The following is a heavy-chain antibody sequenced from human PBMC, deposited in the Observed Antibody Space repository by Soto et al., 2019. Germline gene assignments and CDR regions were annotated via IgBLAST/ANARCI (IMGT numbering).Heavy chain of an antibody. CDR2: IIPIFGTA. V-gene: IGHV1-69*13. J-gene: IGHJ6*02. CDR1: GGTFSSYA. CDR3: ARVLVAAPGMDV. D-gene: IGHD5-12*01. Sequence: VASVKVSCKASGGTFSSYAISWVRQAPGQGLEWMGGIIPIFGTANYAQKFQGRVTITADESTSTAYMELSSLRSEDTAVSYCARVLVAAPGMDVWGQGTTVTVSS.